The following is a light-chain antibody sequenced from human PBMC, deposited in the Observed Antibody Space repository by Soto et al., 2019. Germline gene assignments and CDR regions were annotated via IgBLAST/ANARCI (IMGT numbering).Light chain of an antibody. Sequence: SYELTQPPSVSVAPGQTARITCGGDNIGSRSVHWYQQKPGQAPVLVVYDDSGRPSGIPERFSGSNSGNTATLTISRVEAGDEADYYCQVWDSSSDHLVFGTGTKLTV. CDR1: NIGSRS. V-gene: IGLV3-21*02. CDR3: QVWDSSSDHLV. J-gene: IGLJ1*01. CDR2: DDS.